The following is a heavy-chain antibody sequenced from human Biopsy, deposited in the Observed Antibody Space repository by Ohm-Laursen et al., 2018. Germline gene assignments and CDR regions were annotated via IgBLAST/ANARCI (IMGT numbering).Heavy chain of an antibody. CDR2: IYYRGNT. Sequence: TLSLTCTVSGDSITSYFWNWIRQAPGKGLEWIGNIYYRGNTNYSTSLKSRATISLDSSKNQFSLNLNSVTATDTAVYYCARRLPLRGFAFDVWGQGTVVTVS. CDR1: GDSITSYF. V-gene: IGHV4-59*08. CDR3: ARRLPLRGFAFDV. J-gene: IGHJ3*01. D-gene: IGHD3-10*01.